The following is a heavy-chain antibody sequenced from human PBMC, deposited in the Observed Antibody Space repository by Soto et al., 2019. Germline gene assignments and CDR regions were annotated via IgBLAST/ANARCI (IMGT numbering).Heavy chain of an antibody. CDR3: ARHTPAISISDH. J-gene: IGHJ4*02. D-gene: IGHD2-15*01. Sequence: QLQLQESGPGLVKPSETLSLTCTVSGGSISSSSYYWGWIRQPPGKGLEWIGSIYYSGSTYYNPSLKSRVTISVDTSKNQFSQKLCSVTAADTAVYYCARHTPAISISDHWGQGTLVTVSS. CDR2: IYYSGST. V-gene: IGHV4-39*01. CDR1: GGSISSSSYY.